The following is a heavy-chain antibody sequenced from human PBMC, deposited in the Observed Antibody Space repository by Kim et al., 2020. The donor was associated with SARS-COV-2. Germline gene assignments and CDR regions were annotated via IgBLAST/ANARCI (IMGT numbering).Heavy chain of an antibody. CDR3: VRSSGSPRVDY. Sequence: GGSLRLSCEASGSTFRSYWMHWVRQVPGKGLVWVSRVNGDGSSTTYADSVKGRFTISRDNAKNTVYLQMNSLRADDTAVYYCVRSSGSPRVDYWGQGTLVTVSS. D-gene: IGHD1-26*01. V-gene: IGHV3-74*03. CDR2: VNGDGSST. CDR1: GSTFRSYW. J-gene: IGHJ4*02.